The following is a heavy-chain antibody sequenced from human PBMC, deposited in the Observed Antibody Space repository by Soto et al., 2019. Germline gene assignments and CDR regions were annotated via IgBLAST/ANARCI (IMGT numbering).Heavy chain of an antibody. CDR2: ISSSSYI. CDR3: ARDPYSGYDYWFDP. CDR1: GFTFSSYS. J-gene: IGHJ5*02. V-gene: IGHV3-21*01. D-gene: IGHD5-12*01. Sequence: NPWGSLRLCCAASGFTFSSYSMNWVRQAPGKGLEWVSSISSSSYIYYADSVKGRFTISRDNAKNSLYLQMNSLRAEDTAVYYCARDPYSGYDYWFDPWGQGTLVTVSS.